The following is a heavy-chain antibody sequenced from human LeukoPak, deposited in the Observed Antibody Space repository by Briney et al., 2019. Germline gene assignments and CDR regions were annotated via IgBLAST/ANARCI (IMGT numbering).Heavy chain of an antibody. Sequence: QPGGSLRLSCAASGFTFSRFGMHWVRQAPGKGLEWVAVIWNDGNIKYYADSVKGRFTISRDNSKDMLFLQMNSLGPEDTAVYYCAKSGTTTTNYYSDYWGRGTLVTVSS. CDR3: AKSGTTTTNYYSDY. V-gene: IGHV3-30*02. J-gene: IGHJ4*02. CDR1: GFTFSRFG. D-gene: IGHD1-26*01. CDR2: IWNDGNIK.